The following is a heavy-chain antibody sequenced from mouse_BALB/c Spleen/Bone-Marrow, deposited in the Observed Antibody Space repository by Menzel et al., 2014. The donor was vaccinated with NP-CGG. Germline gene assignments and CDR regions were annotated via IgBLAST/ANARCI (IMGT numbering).Heavy chain of an antibody. CDR1: GYTFTDYW. J-gene: IGHJ4*01. V-gene: IGHV1-69*01. CDR2: IDTSDSYT. CDR3: ARKYDYYYAMDY. D-gene: IGHD2-4*01. Sequence: VQLQQSGAELVMPGASVKMSCKASGYTFTDYWMHWVKRRPGQGLEWIGAIDTSDSYTSYNQKFKGKATLTVDESSSTAYMQLSSLTSEDSAVYYCARKYDYYYAMDYWGQGTSVTVSS.